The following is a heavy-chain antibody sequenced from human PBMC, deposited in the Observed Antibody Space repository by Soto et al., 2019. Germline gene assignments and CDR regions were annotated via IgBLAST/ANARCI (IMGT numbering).Heavy chain of an antibody. CDR2: IIPMFGSA. Sequence: QVQLVQSGAEVKKPGSSVKVSCKASGGTFSNYGISWVRQVPGQGLEWMAGIIPMFGSANYAQRFQDRVTITADESTSTAYMELSRLRYEDTAVYYCAAYSSGWYNFDYWGQGSLVTVSS. CDR3: AAYSSGWYNFDY. CDR1: GGTFSNYG. V-gene: IGHV1-69*01. J-gene: IGHJ4*02. D-gene: IGHD6-19*01.